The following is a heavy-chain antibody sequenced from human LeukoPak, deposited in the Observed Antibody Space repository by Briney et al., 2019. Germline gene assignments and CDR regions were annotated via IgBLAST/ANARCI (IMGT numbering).Heavy chain of an antibody. CDR2: ISSNGGST. CDR3: VKSVGVTGRYYLDY. Sequence: PGGSLTLSCSASEFRRYAMHWVRQAPGKGLEHVSAISSNGGSTYYADSVKGRFTISRDNSKNTLYLQMSSLTIEDTAVYYCVKSVGVTGRYYLDYWGQGTLVTVSP. V-gene: IGHV3-64D*09. D-gene: IGHD3-16*01. J-gene: IGHJ4*02. CDR1: EFRRYA.